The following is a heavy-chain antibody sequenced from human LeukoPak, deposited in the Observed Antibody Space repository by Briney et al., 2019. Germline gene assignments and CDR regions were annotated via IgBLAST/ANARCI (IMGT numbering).Heavy chain of an antibody. CDR3: ASPLDDY. CDR1: GGSIKSNNW. J-gene: IGHJ4*02. Sequence: SETLSLTCAVSGGSIKSNNWWSWVRQPPGKGLEWIGEIYHSGSTNYNPSLESRVTVSVDKSKNQFSLDLSSVTAADTAVYYCASPLDDYWGQGTLVTVSS. CDR2: IYHSGST. V-gene: IGHV4-4*02.